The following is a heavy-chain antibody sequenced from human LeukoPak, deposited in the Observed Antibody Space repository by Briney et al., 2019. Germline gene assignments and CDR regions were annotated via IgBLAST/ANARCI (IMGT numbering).Heavy chain of an antibody. D-gene: IGHD5-24*01. CDR3: ARGPANPRWLHKGWTKDY. CDR2: MNPNSGNT. Sequence: ASVKVSCKASGYTFTSYGISWVRQATGQGLEWMGWMNPNSGNTGYAQKFQGRVTMTRNTSISTAYMELSSLRSEYTAVYYCARGPANPRWLHKGWTKDYWGQGTLVTVSS. CDR1: GYTFTSYG. J-gene: IGHJ4*02. V-gene: IGHV1-8*02.